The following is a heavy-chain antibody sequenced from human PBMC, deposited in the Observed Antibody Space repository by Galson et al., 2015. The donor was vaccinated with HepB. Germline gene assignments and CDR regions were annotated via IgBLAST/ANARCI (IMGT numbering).Heavy chain of an antibody. CDR2: INPNSGGT. J-gene: IGHJ4*02. CDR1: GYTFTGYY. V-gene: IGHV1-2*02. CDR3: ARVTLTRTYCSSTSCFPGDY. Sequence: SVKVSCKASGYTFTGYYMHWVRQAPGQGLEWMGWINPNSGGTNYAQKLQGRVTMTRDTSISTAYMELSRLRSDDTAVYYCARVTLTRTYCSSTSCFPGDYWGQGTLVTVSS. D-gene: IGHD2-2*01.